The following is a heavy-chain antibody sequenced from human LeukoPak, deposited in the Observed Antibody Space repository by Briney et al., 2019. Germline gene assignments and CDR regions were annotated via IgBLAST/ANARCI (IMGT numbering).Heavy chain of an antibody. CDR2: TSGDGSTT. V-gene: IGHV3-74*01. J-gene: IGHJ4*02. CDR3: VRVPY. CDR1: GFTFNTYY. Sequence: GGSLRLSCEASGFTFNTYYMHWVRQAPGKGLVWVSRTSGDGSTTIYADSVKGRFTISRDNAMNSLYLQMNSLRADDTAVYYCVRVPYWGQGTLVTVSS.